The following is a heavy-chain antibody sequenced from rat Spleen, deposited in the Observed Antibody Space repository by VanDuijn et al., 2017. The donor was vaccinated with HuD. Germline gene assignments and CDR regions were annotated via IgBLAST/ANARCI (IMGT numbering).Heavy chain of an antibody. CDR1: GFTFNNYW. Sequence: EVQLVESGGGLVQPGRSLKLSCVASGFTFNNYWMTWIRQAPGKGLEWVASITSSGTGAYYVDSVKGRFTISRDNAKSTLYLQMNSLRSEDTATYYCTRGLHYGSPTFAYWGQGTLVTVSS. CDR3: TRGLHYGSPTFAY. D-gene: IGHD1-3*01. V-gene: IGHV5-31*01. J-gene: IGHJ3*01. CDR2: ITSSGTGA.